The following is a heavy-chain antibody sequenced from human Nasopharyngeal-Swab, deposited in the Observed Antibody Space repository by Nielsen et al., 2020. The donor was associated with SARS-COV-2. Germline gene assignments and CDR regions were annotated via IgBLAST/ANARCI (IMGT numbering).Heavy chain of an antibody. J-gene: IGHJ5*02. CDR3: ARPLSRDSTWTTEANWFDP. D-gene: IGHD6-13*01. CDR1: GFTFSSYS. CDR2: ITVNGDTT. Sequence: GESLKISCAASGFTFSSYSMSWLRQAPGKGLECVSTITVNGDTTYYADSVKGRFTISRDNSENTVYLQMNSLRAEDTALYHCARPLSRDSTWTTEANWFDPWGQGTLVTVSS. V-gene: IGHV3-23*01.